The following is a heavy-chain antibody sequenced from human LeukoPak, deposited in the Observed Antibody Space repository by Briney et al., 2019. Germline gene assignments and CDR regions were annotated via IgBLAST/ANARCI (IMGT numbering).Heavy chain of an antibody. V-gene: IGHV3-15*01. CDR2: IKSKTDGGTT. J-gene: IGHJ3*02. Sequence: GGSLRLSCAASGFTFSNAWMSWVRQAPGKGLEWVGRIKSKTDGGTTDYAAPVKGRFTISRDDSKNTLYLQMNSLKTEDTAVYYCTTEGAEEIGGSEGAFDIWGQGQWSPSLQ. CDR1: GFTFSNAW. D-gene: IGHD1-26*01. CDR3: TTEGAEEIGGSEGAFDI.